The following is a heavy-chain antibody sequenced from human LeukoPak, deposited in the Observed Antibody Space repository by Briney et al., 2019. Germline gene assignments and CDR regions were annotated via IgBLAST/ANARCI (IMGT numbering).Heavy chain of an antibody. CDR2: VHLDGST. D-gene: IGHD3-3*01. CDR3: AREGGFYRPLDY. J-gene: IGHJ4*02. CDR1: GXSVISTNW. V-gene: IGHV4-4*02. Sequence: SGTLSLTCGVSGXSVISTNWWTWVRPPPGKGLAWIGVVHLDGSTNYNPPIESRLTISVDLSENHVSLKLTSVTAADTAAYYCAREGGFYRPLDYSGQGNLVTVSA.